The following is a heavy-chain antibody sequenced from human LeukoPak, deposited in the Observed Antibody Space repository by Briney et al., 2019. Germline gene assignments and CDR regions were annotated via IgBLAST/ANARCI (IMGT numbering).Heavy chain of an antibody. CDR2: ISAYNVNT. J-gene: IGHJ6*03. Sequence: GASVKVSCKASGYTFTTYGISWVRQAPGQGLEWMGWISAYNVNTNYAQKLQGRVTMTTDTSTSTAYMELRSLRSDDTAVYYCARGGTTNYYYCMDVWGKGTTVTISS. CDR3: ARGGTTNYYYCMDV. D-gene: IGHD1-1*01. CDR1: GYTFTTYG. V-gene: IGHV1-18*01.